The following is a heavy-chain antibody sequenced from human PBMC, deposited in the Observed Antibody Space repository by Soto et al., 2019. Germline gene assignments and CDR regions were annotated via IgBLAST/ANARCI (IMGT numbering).Heavy chain of an antibody. J-gene: IGHJ6*02. CDR3: AREGPRLSGDTSRFYGMDV. D-gene: IGHD3-10*02. V-gene: IGHV3-72*01. CDR2: TRNKANSYTT. Sequence: GGSLRLSCAASGFTFSDHYMDWVRQAPGKGLEWVGRTRNKANSYTTEYAASVKGRFTISRDDSKNSLYLQMNSLKTEDTAVYYCAREGPRLSGDTSRFYGMDVWGQGTTVTVSS. CDR1: GFTFSDHY.